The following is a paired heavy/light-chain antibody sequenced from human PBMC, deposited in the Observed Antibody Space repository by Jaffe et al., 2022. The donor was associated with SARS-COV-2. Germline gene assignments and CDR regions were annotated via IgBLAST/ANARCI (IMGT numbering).Light chain of an antibody. CDR2: EVY. CDR1: SSDVGGYNY. V-gene: IGLV2-8*01. CDR3: SSYGGRNNFVL. Sequence: QSALTQPPSASGSPGQSVTISCTGTSSDVGGYNYVSWYQQHPGKAPKLIIYEVYKRPSGVPDRFSGSKSGNTASLTVSGLQTEDEADYYCSSYGGRNNFVLFGGGTMLTVL. J-gene: IGLJ2*01.
Heavy chain of an antibody. J-gene: IGHJ5*02. Sequence: QVRLQESGPGQVKPSETLSLTCTVSSGSISTYYWTWIRQPPGKGLEWIGSVYYTGNTNYNPSLKSRVTISLDTSKNQFSLKLTSVTAADTAVYYCARDTGYLYNWFDPWGQGTLVTVSS. CDR3: ARDTGYLYNWFDP. CDR1: SGSISTYY. CDR2: VYYTGNT. V-gene: IGHV4-59*01. D-gene: IGHD3-22*01.